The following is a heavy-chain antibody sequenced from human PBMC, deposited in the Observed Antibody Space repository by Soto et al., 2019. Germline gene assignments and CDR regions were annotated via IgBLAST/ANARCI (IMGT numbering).Heavy chain of an antibody. Sequence: PATLSLTCTVSGGSGSSGSYHWSWIRQPPGKGLEWIGYIYYSGSTNYNPSLKSRVTISVDASKNQFSLKLSSVTAADTAVYYCARMTTVTTFGYWGQGTLVTVSS. D-gene: IGHD4-17*01. V-gene: IGHV4-61*01. CDR1: GGSGSSGSYH. CDR3: ARMTTVTTFGY. CDR2: IYYSGST. J-gene: IGHJ4*02.